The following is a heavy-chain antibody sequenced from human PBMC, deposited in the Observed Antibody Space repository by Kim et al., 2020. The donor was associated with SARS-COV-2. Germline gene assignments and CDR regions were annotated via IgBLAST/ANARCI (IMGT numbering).Heavy chain of an antibody. V-gene: IGHV3-74*01. D-gene: IGHD6-13*01. J-gene: IGHJ5*02. CDR1: GFTFSSYW. Sequence: GGSLRLSCEASGFTFSSYWMNWVRQGPGKGLVWVSRIKSDGSDTHYADSVKGRFTISRDNAKNTLHLQLSSLGVEDTAIYYCERGSFQQGFDPWGQGTLVTVSS. CDR3: ERGSFQQGFDP. CDR2: IKSDGSDT.